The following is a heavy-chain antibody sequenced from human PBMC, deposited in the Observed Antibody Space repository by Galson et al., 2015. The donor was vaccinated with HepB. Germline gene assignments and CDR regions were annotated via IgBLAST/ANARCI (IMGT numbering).Heavy chain of an antibody. Sequence: TLSLTCTISDDSIRSHYWSWVRQPPGKGLEWIAHMYHSGSTNNSPSLKRRATVSLDASNSQFSLRLTSVTAADTAVYYCARESGIAAAGHIDFWGQGTLVTVSS. CDR1: DDSIRSHY. CDR3: ARESGIAAAGHIDF. J-gene: IGHJ4*02. CDR2: MYHSGST. D-gene: IGHD6-13*01. V-gene: IGHV4-59*11.